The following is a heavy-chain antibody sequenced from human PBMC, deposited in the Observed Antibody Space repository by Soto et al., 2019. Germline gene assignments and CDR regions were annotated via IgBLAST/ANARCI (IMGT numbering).Heavy chain of an antibody. D-gene: IGHD3-22*01. CDR1: GGTFTSYA. CDR2: IIPIFVTA. CDR3: ARAGLTYYYDSSGYYPFYYLDS. V-gene: IGHV1-69*01. Sequence: QVQLVQSGAEVKKPGSSVKVSCEASGGTFTSYAISWVRQAPGQGLEWMGGIIPIFVTANYAQKFQGRVTITADESTSTTYMELSSPRSEDTAVYYCARAGLTYYYDSSGYYPFYYLDSWGQGTLVTVSS. J-gene: IGHJ4*02.